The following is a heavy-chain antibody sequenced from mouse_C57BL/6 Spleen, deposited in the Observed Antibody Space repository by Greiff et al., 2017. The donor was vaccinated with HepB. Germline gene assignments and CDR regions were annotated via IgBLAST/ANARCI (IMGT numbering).Heavy chain of an antibody. Sequence: VQLQQSGAELARPGASVKLSCKASGYTFTSYGISWVKQRTGQGLEWIGEIYPRSGNTYYNERFKGKATLTADKSSSTAYMELRSLTSEDSAVYFCARDYDLTAMDYWGQGTSVTVSS. J-gene: IGHJ4*01. V-gene: IGHV1-81*01. CDR3: ARDYDLTAMDY. CDR1: GYTFTSYG. CDR2: IYPRSGNT. D-gene: IGHD2-4*01.